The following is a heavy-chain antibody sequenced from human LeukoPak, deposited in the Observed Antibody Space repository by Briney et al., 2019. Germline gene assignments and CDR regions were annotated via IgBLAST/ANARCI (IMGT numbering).Heavy chain of an antibody. J-gene: IGHJ4*02. CDR1: GFTFSSYG. D-gene: IGHD6-19*01. V-gene: IGHV3-30*02. Sequence: GGSLRLSCAASGFTFSSYGMHWVRQAPGKGLEWVAFIRYDGSNKYYADSVKGRFTISRDNSKNTLYLQMNSLRAEDTALYFCAAFSYSSGWSGYWGQGTLVTVSS. CDR3: AAFSYSSGWSGY. CDR2: IRYDGSNK.